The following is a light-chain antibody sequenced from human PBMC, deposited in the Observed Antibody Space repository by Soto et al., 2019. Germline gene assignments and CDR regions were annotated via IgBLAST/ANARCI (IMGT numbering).Light chain of an antibody. CDR1: NIGTKS. CDR3: QVRDSVTDHWV. CDR2: YNN. J-gene: IGLJ3*02. Sequence: SYVLTQPPSVSVAPGNTAGITYGGDNIGTKSVHWYQQKPGQSPVLVIFYNNERPSGVPERFSGSNSGNTATLTISRVEVGDEADYYCQVRDSVTDHWVFGGGTQLTVL. V-gene: IGLV3-21*01.